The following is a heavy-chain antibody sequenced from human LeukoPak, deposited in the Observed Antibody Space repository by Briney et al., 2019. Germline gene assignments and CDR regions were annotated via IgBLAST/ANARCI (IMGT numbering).Heavy chain of an antibody. D-gene: IGHD4-17*01. V-gene: IGHV3-30*18. J-gene: IGHJ1*01. Sequence: PGGSLRLSCAASGFTFSSYGMHWVRQAPGKGLEWVAVISYDGSNKYYADSVKGRFTISRDNSKNTLSLQMNGLRADDTAVYYCAKEIYGDPTGGRFQHWGQGTLVTVSS. CDR3: AKEIYGDPTGGRFQH. CDR2: ISYDGSNK. CDR1: GFTFSSYG.